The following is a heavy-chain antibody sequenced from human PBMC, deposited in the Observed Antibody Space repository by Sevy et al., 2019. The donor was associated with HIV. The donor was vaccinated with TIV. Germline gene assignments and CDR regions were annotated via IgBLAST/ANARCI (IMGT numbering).Heavy chain of an antibody. J-gene: IGHJ4*02. CDR2: VKSKTDGGTT. CDR1: GFTFSNAW. D-gene: IGHD2-21*02. Sequence: GGSLRLSCAASGFTFSNAWMSWVRRAPGKGLEWVGRVKSKTDGGTTDYAAPVKGRFTISRDDSKNTLYPQMNSLKTEDTAVYYSTTAMVVTAFGFDYWGQGTLVTVSS. V-gene: IGHV3-15*01. CDR3: TTAMVVTAFGFDY.